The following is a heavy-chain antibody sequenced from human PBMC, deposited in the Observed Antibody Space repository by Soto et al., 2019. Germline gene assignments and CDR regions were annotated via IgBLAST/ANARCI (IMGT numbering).Heavy chain of an antibody. J-gene: IGHJ6*02. CDR2: IIPIFGTA. CDR3: ARVYMYYDFRSGYGYYGMDV. D-gene: IGHD3-3*01. V-gene: IGHV1-69*06. CDR1: GGTFSSYA. Sequence: GASVKVSCKASGGTFSSYAISWVRQAPGQGLEWMGGIIPIFGTANYAQKFQGRVTITADKSTSTAYMELSSLRSEDTAVYYCARVYMYYDFRSGYGYYGMDVWGQGTTVTVSS.